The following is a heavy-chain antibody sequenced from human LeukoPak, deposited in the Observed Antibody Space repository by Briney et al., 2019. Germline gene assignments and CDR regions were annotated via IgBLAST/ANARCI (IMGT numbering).Heavy chain of an antibody. D-gene: IGHD3/OR15-3a*01. V-gene: IGHV3-53*01. CDR1: GFTFSIAW. Sequence: GGSLRLSCAASGFTFSIAWMSWVRQAPGKGLEWVSIIYTGNSTTYYADSVKGRSTISRDNSKNTLYLQMNNLRAEDTAVYYCARATGLDFDSWGQGTLVTVSS. CDR3: ARATGLDFDS. J-gene: IGHJ4*02. CDR2: IYTGNSTT.